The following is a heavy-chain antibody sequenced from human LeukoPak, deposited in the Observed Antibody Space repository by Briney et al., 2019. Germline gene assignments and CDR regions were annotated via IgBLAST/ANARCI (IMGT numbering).Heavy chain of an antibody. CDR3: AKEMLGTRWITYDS. Sequence: GGSLRLSCAASGFKIDDYSMHWVRQAPGKGLEWDSLINRDGGRTFYADSVKGRFTISRDNNKNSLYLQMNSLRTDDTALYYCAKEMLGTRWITYDSWGQGTLVTVSS. J-gene: IGHJ4*02. CDR2: INRDGGRT. D-gene: IGHD5-12*01. CDR1: GFKIDDYS. V-gene: IGHV3-43*01.